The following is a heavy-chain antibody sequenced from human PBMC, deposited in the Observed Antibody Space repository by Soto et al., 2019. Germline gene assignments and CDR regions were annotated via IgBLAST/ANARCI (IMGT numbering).Heavy chain of an antibody. Sequence: ASVKVSCKASGDILNRYAMHWVRQAPGQGLEWMGKISPSGGSRSFAQKFQDRVTMTRDTSTSTVYMELSSLRSEDTAVYFCATAYNAQKDTFDIWGQGTMVTVSS. V-gene: IGHV1-46*02. CDR2: ISPSGGSR. D-gene: IGHD1-1*01. CDR3: ATAYNAQKDTFDI. CDR1: GDILNRYA. J-gene: IGHJ3*02.